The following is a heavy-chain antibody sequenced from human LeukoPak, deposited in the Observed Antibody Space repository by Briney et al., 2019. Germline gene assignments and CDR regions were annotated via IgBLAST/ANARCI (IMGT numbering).Heavy chain of an antibody. CDR2: LSYDGGHQ. CDR3: ARARNGTLKY. CDR1: GFTFSHYA. D-gene: IGHD1-26*01. Sequence: GGSLRLSCAASGFTFSHYAMHWVRQAPGKGLEWVAVLSYDGGHQYSADSVKGRLTISRDNSSHTLYLQMNSTRPEDTAVYYCARARNGTLKYWGQGTLVTVSS. V-gene: IGHV3-30*01. J-gene: IGHJ4*02.